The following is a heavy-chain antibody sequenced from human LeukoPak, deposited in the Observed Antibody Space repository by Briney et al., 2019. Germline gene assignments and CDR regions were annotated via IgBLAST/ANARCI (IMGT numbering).Heavy chain of an antibody. CDR3: ARHGVSGSYRDLYYYYYYMDV. V-gene: IGHV4-4*09. J-gene: IGHJ6*03. Sequence: PSETLSLTCTVSGGSISSYYWSWIRQPPGKGLEWIGYIYTSGSTNYNPSLKSRVTISVDTSKNQFSLKLSSVTAADTAVYYCARHGVSGSYRDLYYYYYYMDVWGKGTTVTASS. CDR2: IYTSGST. D-gene: IGHD3-10*01. CDR1: GGSISSYY.